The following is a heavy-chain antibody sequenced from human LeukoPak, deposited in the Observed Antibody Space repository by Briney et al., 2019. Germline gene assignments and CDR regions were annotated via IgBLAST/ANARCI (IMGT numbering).Heavy chain of an antibody. CDR3: ARDYGGNSGWFDP. CDR2: MNPNSGNT. D-gene: IGHD4-23*01. CDR1: GYTFTSYD. Sequence: ASVKVSCKASGYTFTSYDINWVRQATGQGLEWMGWMNPNSGNTGYAQKFQGRATITRDTSISTAYMELSSLRSEDTAVYYCARDYGGNSGWFDPWGQGTLVTVSS. V-gene: IGHV1-8*03. J-gene: IGHJ5*02.